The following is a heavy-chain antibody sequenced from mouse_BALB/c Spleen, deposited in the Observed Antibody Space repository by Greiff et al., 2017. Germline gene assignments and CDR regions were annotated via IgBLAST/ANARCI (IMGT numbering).Heavy chain of an antibody. CDR1: GYTFTSYW. CDR2: IYPGNSDT. Sequence: VQLVESGTVLARPGASVKMSCKASGYTFTSYWMHWVKQRPGQGLEWIGAIYPGNSDTSYNQKFKGKAKLTAVTSTSTAYMELSSLTNEDSAVYYCTRSRRGENYYAMDYWGQGTSVTVSS. CDR3: TRSRRGENYYAMDY. J-gene: IGHJ4*01. V-gene: IGHV1-5*01.